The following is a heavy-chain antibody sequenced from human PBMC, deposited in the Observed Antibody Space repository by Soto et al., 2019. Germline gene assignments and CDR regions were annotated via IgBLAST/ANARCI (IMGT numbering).Heavy chain of an antibody. Sequence: PSETLSLTCTVSSASISSSYCSWIRQPPGGGLEWIGYIRYTGYTDYTRSLKSRVTISVDTSKNQFSLSLTSVTAADTAVYYCARGPATVTTNPNNYYYHMDVWGPGTAVTVSS. V-gene: IGHV4-59*01. CDR1: SASISSSY. D-gene: IGHD4-4*01. CDR3: ARGPATVTTNPNNYYYHMDV. CDR2: IRYTGYT. J-gene: IGHJ6*02.